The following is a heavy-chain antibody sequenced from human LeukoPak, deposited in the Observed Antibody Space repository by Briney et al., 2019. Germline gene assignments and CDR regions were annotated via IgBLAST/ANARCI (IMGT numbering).Heavy chain of an antibody. CDR2: ISYDGSNK. CDR3: AKGDPMVRGVLDY. V-gene: IGHV3-30*18. CDR1: GFTFSSYG. D-gene: IGHD3-10*01. J-gene: IGHJ4*02. Sequence: PGRSLRLSCAASGFTFSSYGMHWVRQAPGMGLEWVAVISYDGSNKYYADSVKGRFTISRDNSKNTLYLQMSSLRAEDTAVYYCAKGDPMVRGVLDYWGQGTLVTVSS.